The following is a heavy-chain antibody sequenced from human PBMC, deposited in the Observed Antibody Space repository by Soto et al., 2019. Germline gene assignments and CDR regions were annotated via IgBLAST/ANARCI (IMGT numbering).Heavy chain of an antibody. D-gene: IGHD2-21*01. CDR2: IYHSGDT. Sequence: SETLSLTCAVYGGSFSAYYWSWIRQHPGKGLEWIAYIYHSGDTHYNPSLRSRITISVDTSKNQFSLKLSSVTAADTAVYYCAGKAAYPDVWGQGTTVTVSS. J-gene: IGHJ6*02. V-gene: IGHV4-34*01. CDR1: GGSFSAYY. CDR3: AGKAAYPDV.